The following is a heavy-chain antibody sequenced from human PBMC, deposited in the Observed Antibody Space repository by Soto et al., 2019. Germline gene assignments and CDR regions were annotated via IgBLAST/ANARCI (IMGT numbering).Heavy chain of an antibody. CDR1: GGSIRIYY. Sequence: SETLSLTCSVSGGSIRIYYWGWVRQPPGKGLEWIGYRHNSGTTNYNPALKSRVTISLDTSKNHFSLNLSSVTAADTAVYYCARVASDSAWKAYYFDYWGQGTLVTVSS. J-gene: IGHJ4*02. CDR2: RHNSGTT. V-gene: IGHV4-59*01. CDR3: ARVASDSAWKAYYFDY. D-gene: IGHD6-19*01.